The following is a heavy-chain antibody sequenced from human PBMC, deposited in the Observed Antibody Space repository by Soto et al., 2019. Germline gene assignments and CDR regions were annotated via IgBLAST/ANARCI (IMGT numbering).Heavy chain of an antibody. CDR3: ASMGYHYGSGSYPLDY. D-gene: IGHD3-10*01. CDR2: IYYSGST. J-gene: IGHJ4*02. V-gene: IGHV4-34*11. Sequence: SETLSLTCAVYGGSFSGYYWSWIRQPPGKGLEWIGYIYYSGSTHYNPSLKSRVTISLDTSKNQFSLNLRSVTAADTAVYYCASMGYHYGSGSYPLDYWGQGTLVTVSS. CDR1: GGSFSGYY.